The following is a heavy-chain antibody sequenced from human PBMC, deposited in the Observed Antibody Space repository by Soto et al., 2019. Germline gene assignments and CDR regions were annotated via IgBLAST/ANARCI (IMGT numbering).Heavy chain of an antibody. CDR2: FDPEDGET. J-gene: IGHJ6*02. Sequence: ASVKVSCTVSGYTLTELSMHWVRRAPGKGLEWMGGFDPEDGETIYAQKFQGRVTMTEDTPTDTAYMELSSLRSEDTAVYYCATDDPTYYDFWSGPPMDVWGQGTTVTVPS. CDR1: GYTLTELS. D-gene: IGHD3-3*01. CDR3: ATDDPTYYDFWSGPPMDV. V-gene: IGHV1-24*01.